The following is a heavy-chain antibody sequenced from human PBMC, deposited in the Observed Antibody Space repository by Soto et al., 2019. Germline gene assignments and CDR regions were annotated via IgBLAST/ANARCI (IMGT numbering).Heavy chain of an antibody. D-gene: IGHD3-3*01. Sequence: SVKVSCKASGGTFSSYAISWVRQAPGQGLEWMGGIIPIFGTASYAQKFQGRVTITADESTSTAYMELSSLRSEDTAVYYCARSITIFGVVRVLPYYYGMDVWGQGTTVTVS. CDR2: IIPIFGTA. CDR3: ARSITIFGVVRVLPYYYGMDV. J-gene: IGHJ6*02. V-gene: IGHV1-69*13. CDR1: GGTFSSYA.